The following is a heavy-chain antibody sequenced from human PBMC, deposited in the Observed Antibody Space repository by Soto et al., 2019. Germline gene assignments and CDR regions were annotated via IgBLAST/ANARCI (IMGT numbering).Heavy chain of an antibody. CDR1: GGYFSGYY. Sequence: SETMSVTCAVDGGYFSGYYWSWIHQQTGKGLEWIGEINHSGSTNYNPSLKSRVTISVDTSKNQFSLKLSSVTAADTAVYYCARGGGEYSSSWLNWFDPWGQGTLVTVSS. V-gene: IGHV4-34*01. CDR3: ARGGGEYSSSWLNWFDP. D-gene: IGHD6-13*01. CDR2: INHSGST. J-gene: IGHJ5*02.